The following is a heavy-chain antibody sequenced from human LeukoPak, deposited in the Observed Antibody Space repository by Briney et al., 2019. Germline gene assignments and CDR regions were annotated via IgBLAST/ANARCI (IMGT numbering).Heavy chain of an antibody. CDR1: GFSFDDYG. CDR3: ARAGYYYDSSGYYGY. J-gene: IGHJ4*02. V-gene: IGHV3-9*01. D-gene: IGHD3-22*01. CDR2: ISWNSGRI. Sequence: QPGRSLRLSCVASGFSFDDYGMFWVRQAPGKGLEWVAGISWNSGRIGYADSVKGRFTISRDNAKNSLYLQMNSLRAEDTAVYYCARAGYYYDSSGYYGYWGQGTLVTVSS.